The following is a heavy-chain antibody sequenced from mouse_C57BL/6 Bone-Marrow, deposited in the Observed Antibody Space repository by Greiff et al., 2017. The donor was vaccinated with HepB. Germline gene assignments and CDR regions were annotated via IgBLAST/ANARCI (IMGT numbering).Heavy chain of an antibody. CDR1: GFNFSSYA. D-gene: IGHD1-1*01. CDR2: ISDGGSYT. Sequence: EVKLMESGGGLVKPGGSLKLSCAASGFNFSSYAMSWVRQTPEKRLEWVATISDGGSYTYYPDNVKGRFTISRDNAKNNLYLQMSHLKSEDTAMYYCARVYYAWFAYWGQGTLVTVSA. V-gene: IGHV5-4*03. CDR3: ARVYYAWFAY. J-gene: IGHJ3*01.